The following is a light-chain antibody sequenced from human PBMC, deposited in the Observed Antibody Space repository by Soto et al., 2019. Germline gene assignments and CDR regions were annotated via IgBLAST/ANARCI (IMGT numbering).Light chain of an antibody. J-gene: IGKJ2*01. CDR2: GAS. CDR1: QSVSSSY. Sequence: EIVLTQSPGTLSLSPGEGATLSCRASQSVSSSYLAWYQQKPGQAPRLLIYGASSRATGIPDRFSGSGSGTDFTLTISRLDPEDFAVYYCQQYGSSLYTFGQGTKLEIK. V-gene: IGKV3-20*01. CDR3: QQYGSSLYT.